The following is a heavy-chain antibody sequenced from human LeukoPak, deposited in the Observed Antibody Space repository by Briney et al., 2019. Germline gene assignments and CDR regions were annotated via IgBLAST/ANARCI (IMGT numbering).Heavy chain of an antibody. J-gene: IGHJ4*02. CDR2: INPNSGGT. CDR3: ARGGNEYSSSPPPY. CDR1: GYTFTGYD. D-gene: IGHD6-6*01. V-gene: IGHV1-2*02. Sequence: GASVKVSCKASGYTFTGYDINWVRQATGQGLEWVGWINPNSGGTKYAQNFQGRVTMTRDTSITTAYMELNSLTSDDTAIYYCARGGNEYSSSPPPYWGQGTLVTVSS.